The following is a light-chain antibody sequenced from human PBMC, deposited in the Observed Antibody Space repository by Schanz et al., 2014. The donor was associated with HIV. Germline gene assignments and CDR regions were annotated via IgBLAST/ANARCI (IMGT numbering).Light chain of an antibody. CDR2: EAS. Sequence: DIQLTQSPSFLSASVGDRVTITCRASQGISNSLAWYQQKPGEALNLLISEASTLEFGVPPRFSGSGSGTEFTLTISSLQPGDFATYYCLQYNDDVYTFGQGTKLEIK. CDR3: LQYNDDVYT. CDR1: QGISNS. J-gene: IGKJ2*01. V-gene: IGKV1-9*01.